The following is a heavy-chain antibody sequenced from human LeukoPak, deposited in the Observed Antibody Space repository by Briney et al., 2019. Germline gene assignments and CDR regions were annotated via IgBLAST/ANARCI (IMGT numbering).Heavy chain of an antibody. CDR3: ARRSTYYYGSGSYYTHRWFDP. CDR2: INHSGST. Sequence: PSETLSLTCALYGGSFSGYYWSWIRQPPGKGLEWIGEINHSGSTNYNPSLKSRVTISVDTSKNQFSLKMSSVTAADTAVYYCARRSTYYYGSGSYYTHRWFDPWGQGTLVTVSS. V-gene: IGHV4-34*01. CDR1: GGSFSGYY. J-gene: IGHJ5*02. D-gene: IGHD3-10*01.